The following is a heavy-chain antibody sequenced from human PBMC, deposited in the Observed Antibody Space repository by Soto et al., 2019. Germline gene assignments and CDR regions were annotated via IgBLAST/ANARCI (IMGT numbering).Heavy chain of an antibody. V-gene: IGHV1-18*01. CDR2: ISAYNGNS. Sequence: QVQLVQSGAEVKKPGASVKVSCKASGYTFSSNGISWVRQAPGQGLEWMGWISAYNGNSNYAQKLQGRVTMTTDTSTSTAYMELRSLRSDDTAVYYWARRTGVQWLPARWFDPWGQGTLVTVSS. J-gene: IGHJ5*02. CDR1: GYTFSSNG. D-gene: IGHD6-19*01. CDR3: ARRTGVQWLPARWFDP.